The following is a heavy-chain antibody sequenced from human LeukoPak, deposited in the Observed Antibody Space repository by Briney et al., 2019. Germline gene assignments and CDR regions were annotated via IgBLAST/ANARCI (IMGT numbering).Heavy chain of an antibody. CDR1: GGTFSSYA. CDR2: IIPIFGTA. CDR3: ARAAPHYYFDY. Sequence: ASVKVSCKASGGTFSSYAISWVRQAPGQGLEWMGRIIPIFGTANYAQKFQGRVTITTDESTSTAYMELSSLRSEDMAVYYCARAAPHYYFDYWGQGTLVTVSS. J-gene: IGHJ4*02. V-gene: IGHV1-69*05.